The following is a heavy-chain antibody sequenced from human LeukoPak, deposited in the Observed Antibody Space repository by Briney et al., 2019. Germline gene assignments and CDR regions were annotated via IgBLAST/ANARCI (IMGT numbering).Heavy chain of an antibody. J-gene: IGHJ4*02. CDR1: GFTVSSNY. V-gene: IGHV3-30*02. CDR3: ARDLDLRY. Sequence: PGGSLRLSCAASGFTVSSNYMTWVRQAPGKGLEWVAFIRYDGSNKYYAGSVKGRFTISRDNSKNTLYLQMNSLRAEDTAVYYCARDLDLRYWGQGTLVTVSS. D-gene: IGHD3/OR15-3a*01. CDR2: IRYDGSNK.